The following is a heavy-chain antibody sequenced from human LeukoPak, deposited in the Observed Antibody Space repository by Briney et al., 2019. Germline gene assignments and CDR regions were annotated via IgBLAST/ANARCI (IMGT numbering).Heavy chain of an antibody. Sequence: GGSLRLSCAASGFTVSSNYMSWVRQAPGKGLEWVSVIYSGGSTYYADSVKGRFTISRDNSKNTLYLQMNSLRAEDTAVYYCARVSHSSDFDYWGQGTLVTVSS. CDR2: IYSGGST. CDR1: GFTVSSNY. V-gene: IGHV3-66*01. D-gene: IGHD6-19*01. J-gene: IGHJ4*02. CDR3: ARVSHSSDFDY.